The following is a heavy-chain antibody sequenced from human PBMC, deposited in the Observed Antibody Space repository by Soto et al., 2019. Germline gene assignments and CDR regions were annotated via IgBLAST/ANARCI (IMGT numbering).Heavy chain of an antibody. Sequence: SETLSLTCTVTGGSVRNYYWSWIRQPPGKRPEWIGYIYYSGSTNYNPSLKSRVTISIYASKNQFSLKLTSVTAADTAVYYCASDDGRDAFASWSQGTLVTVSS. CDR3: ASDDGRDAFAS. J-gene: IGHJ5*01. CDR1: GGSVRNYY. V-gene: IGHV4-59*02. CDR2: IYYSGST.